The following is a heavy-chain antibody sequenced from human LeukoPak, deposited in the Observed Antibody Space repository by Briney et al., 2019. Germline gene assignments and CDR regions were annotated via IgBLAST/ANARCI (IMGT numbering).Heavy chain of an antibody. V-gene: IGHV4-59*01. Sequence: SETLSLTCTVSGGSISSYYWSWIRQPPGKGLEWIGYIYYSGSTNYNPSLKSRVTISVDTSKNQFSLKLSSVTAADTAVYYCARVLGYDSYEFDYWGQGTLVTVSS. CDR2: IYYSGST. D-gene: IGHD5-12*01. CDR3: ARVLGYDSYEFDY. CDR1: GGSISSYY. J-gene: IGHJ4*02.